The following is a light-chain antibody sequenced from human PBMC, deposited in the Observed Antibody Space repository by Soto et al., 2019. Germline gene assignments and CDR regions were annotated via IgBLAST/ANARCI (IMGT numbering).Light chain of an antibody. CDR3: LQYSTFSRT. Sequence: DIQMTQSPSTLSASVGDRVTITCRASQSISDWLAWYQQKPGKAPKLLISDASNLQSGVPSRFSGSGSGTEFTLNISSLQFDDFATYYCLQYSTFSRTFGQGTKVDSK. CDR2: DAS. V-gene: IGKV1-5*01. CDR1: QSISDW. J-gene: IGKJ1*01.